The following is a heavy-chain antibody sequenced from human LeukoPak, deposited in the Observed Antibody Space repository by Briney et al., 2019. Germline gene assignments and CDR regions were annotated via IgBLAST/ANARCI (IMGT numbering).Heavy chain of an antibody. CDR2: ISYDGSNK. J-gene: IGHJ6*02. V-gene: IGHV3-30-3*01. CDR3: ARLLGTGDYYYYYGMDV. CDR1: GFTFSSYA. Sequence: GGSLRLSCAASGFTFSSYAMHWVRQAPGKGLERVAVISYDGSNKYYADSVKGRFTISRDNSKNTLYLQMNSLRAEDTAVYYCARLLGTGDYYYYYGMDVWGQGTTVTVSS. D-gene: IGHD7-27*01.